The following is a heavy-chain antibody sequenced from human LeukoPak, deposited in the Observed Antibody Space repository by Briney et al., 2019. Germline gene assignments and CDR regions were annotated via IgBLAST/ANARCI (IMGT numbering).Heavy chain of an antibody. CDR1: GYPFTSFG. V-gene: IGHV1-18*01. J-gene: IGHJ3*02. CDR2: ISGNKGDT. CDR3: ARGSYGEVAFDI. D-gene: IGHD4-17*01. Sequence: ASVKVSCKASGYPFTSFGISWARQAPGQGLEWMGCISGNKGDTIYAQKVQGRVTMTTDRSTSTTHMELRSLRPDDTAVYYCARGSYGEVAFDIWGQGTMVTVSS.